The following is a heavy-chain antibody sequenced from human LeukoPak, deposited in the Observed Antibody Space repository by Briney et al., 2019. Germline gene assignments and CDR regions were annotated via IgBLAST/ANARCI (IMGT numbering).Heavy chain of an antibody. Sequence: SVKVSCKASGGTFSSYAISWVRQAPGQGLEWMGRIIPIFGIANYAQKFQGRVMITADKSTSTAYMELSSLRSEDTAVYYCALMGRGVITRGYWGQGTLVTVSS. CDR3: ALMGRGVITRGY. CDR2: IIPIFGIA. J-gene: IGHJ4*02. CDR1: GGTFSSYA. V-gene: IGHV1-69*04. D-gene: IGHD3-10*01.